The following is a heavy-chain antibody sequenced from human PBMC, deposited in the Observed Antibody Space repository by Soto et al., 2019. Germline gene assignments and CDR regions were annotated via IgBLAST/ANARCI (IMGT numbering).Heavy chain of an antibody. Sequence: QVQLQQSGPGRVKPSQTLSLTCTVSGGSIYSGAYKWIWIRQHPGKGLEWIGNIYFSGRTDYNPSLTRRVKTSAATSNTQFSLKLRSVSAADTALYYCPVVTLSRPFDIWGQGTMVTVSS. V-gene: IGHV4-31*03. J-gene: IGHJ3*02. CDR3: PVVTLSRPFDI. D-gene: IGHD3-22*01. CDR2: IYFSGRT. CDR1: GGSIYSGAYK.